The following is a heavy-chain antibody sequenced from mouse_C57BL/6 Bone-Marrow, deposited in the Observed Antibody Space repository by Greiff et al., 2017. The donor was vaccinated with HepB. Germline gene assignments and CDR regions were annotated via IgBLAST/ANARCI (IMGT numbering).Heavy chain of an antibody. J-gene: IGHJ1*03. CDR3: ARWGCNFHWYFDV. Sequence: QVQLKQPGAELVRPGSSVKLSCKASGYTFTSYWMHWVKQRPIQGLEWIGNIDPSDSETHYNQKFKDKATLTVDKSSSTAYMQLSSLTSEDSAVYYCARWGCNFHWYFDVWGTGTTVTVSS. V-gene: IGHV1-52*01. D-gene: IGHD2-1*01. CDR2: IDPSDSET. CDR1: GYTFTSYW.